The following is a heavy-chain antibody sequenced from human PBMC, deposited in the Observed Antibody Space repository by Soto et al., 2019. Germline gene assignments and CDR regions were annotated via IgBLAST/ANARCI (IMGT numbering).Heavy chain of an antibody. CDR1: GGSISSSNC. CDR3: SREYRSSLDY. D-gene: IGHD6-6*01. Sequence: QVQLQESGPGLVKPSGTLSLTCAVSGGSISSSNCWSWVRQPPGKGLEWIGEIYHSGSTNYNPSRNSRDTILVDKTKNQFSLKLSYVTAADTAVYYYSREYRSSLDYWGQGTIVTVSS. J-gene: IGHJ4*02. V-gene: IGHV4-4*02. CDR2: IYHSGST.